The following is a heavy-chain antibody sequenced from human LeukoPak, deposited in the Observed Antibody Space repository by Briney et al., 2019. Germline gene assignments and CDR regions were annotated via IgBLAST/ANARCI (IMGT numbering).Heavy chain of an antibody. CDR3: ARSLKDIVVVPAAIERYYYYYYMDV. J-gene: IGHJ6*03. V-gene: IGHV4-34*01. D-gene: IGHD2-2*01. CDR2: INHSGST. Sequence: SETLSLTCAVYGGSFSAYYWSWIRQPPGKGLEWIGEINHSGSTNYNPSLKSRVTMSVDTSKNQFSLKLSSVTAADTAVYYCARSLKDIVVVPAAIERYYYYYYMDVWGKGTTVTISS. CDR1: GGSFSAYY.